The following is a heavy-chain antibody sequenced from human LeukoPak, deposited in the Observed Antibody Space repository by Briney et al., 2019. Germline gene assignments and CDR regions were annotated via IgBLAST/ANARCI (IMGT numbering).Heavy chain of an antibody. CDR1: GGSISTYY. V-gene: IGHV4-59*01. CDR2: FYYSGST. CDR3: ARAPGSAYYPYYYMDV. J-gene: IGHJ6*03. D-gene: IGHD6-19*01. Sequence: ETLSLTCTVSGGSISTYYWSWIRQPPGKGLEGIGYFYYSGSTNYNHSLKSRVTISVDTSKNQLSLNLNSVTAADTAEYYCARAPGSAYYPYYYMDVWGKGTTVTVSS.